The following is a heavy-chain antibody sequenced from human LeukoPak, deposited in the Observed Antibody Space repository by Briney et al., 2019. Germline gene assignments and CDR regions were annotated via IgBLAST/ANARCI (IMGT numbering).Heavy chain of an antibody. CDR3: ARPQGHAAGLVDY. CDR2: IYPGDSDT. V-gene: IGHV5-51*01. Sequence: GESLKISCKGSGYSFTSYWIGWVRPMPGKGLEWMGIIYPGDSDTSYSPSFQGQVTISADKSISTAYLQWSSLKASDTAMYYCARPQGHAAGLVDYWGQGTLVTVSS. J-gene: IGHJ4*02. CDR1: GYSFTSYW. D-gene: IGHD3/OR15-3a*01.